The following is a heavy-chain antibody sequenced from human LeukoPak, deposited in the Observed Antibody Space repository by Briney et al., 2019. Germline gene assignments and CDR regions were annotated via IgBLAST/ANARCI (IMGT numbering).Heavy chain of an antibody. CDR2: MNPNSGNT. CDR1: GYTFTGYY. D-gene: IGHD3-3*01. V-gene: IGHV1-8*02. Sequence: ASVKVSCKASGYTFTGYYMHWVRQATGQGLEWMGWMNPNSGNTGYAQKFQGRVTMTRNTSISTAYMELSSLRSEDTAVYYCASALWSGYYNFDYWGQGTLVTVSS. J-gene: IGHJ4*02. CDR3: ASALWSGYYNFDY.